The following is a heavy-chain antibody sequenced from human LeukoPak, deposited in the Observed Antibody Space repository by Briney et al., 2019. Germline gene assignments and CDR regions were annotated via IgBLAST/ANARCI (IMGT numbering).Heavy chain of an antibody. CDR2: IDHSGST. V-gene: IGHV4-34*01. CDR3: ARGGSVDTAMVAYSSGWYYFDY. CDR1: GGSISSAY. J-gene: IGHJ4*02. Sequence: SETLSLTCTVSGGSISSAYWSWIRQPPGKGLEWIGEIDHSGSTNYNPSLKSRVTISVDTSKNQFSLTLSSVTAADTAVYYCARGGSVDTAMVAYSSGWYYFDYWGQGTLVTVSS. D-gene: IGHD5-18*01.